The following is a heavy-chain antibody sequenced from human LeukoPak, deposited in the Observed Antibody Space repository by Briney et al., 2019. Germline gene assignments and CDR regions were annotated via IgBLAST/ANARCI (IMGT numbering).Heavy chain of an antibody. D-gene: IGHD1-7*01. CDR3: ARAQYNWNYSSGY. J-gene: IGHJ4*02. CDR2: INPNSGGT. Sequence: ASVKVSCKASGYTFTGYYMHWVRQAPRQGLEWMGWINPNSGGTNYAQKFQGRVTMTRDTSISTAYMELSRLRSDDTAVYYCARAQYNWNYSSGYWGQGTLVTVSS. V-gene: IGHV1-2*02. CDR1: GYTFTGYY.